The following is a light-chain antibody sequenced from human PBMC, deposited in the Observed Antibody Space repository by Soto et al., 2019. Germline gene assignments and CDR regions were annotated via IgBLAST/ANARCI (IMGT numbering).Light chain of an antibody. CDR2: GAF. CDR1: QSVSSN. CDR3: QQYNDWPLT. V-gene: IGKV3-15*01. Sequence: EIVMTQSPVTLSVSPGERATLSCRASQSVSSNLAWYQQKPGQAPSLLIYGAFTRATGIPARFSGTGSGTEFTLTISSLQSEDSALYYCQQYNDWPLTFGQGTKVDIK. J-gene: IGKJ1*01.